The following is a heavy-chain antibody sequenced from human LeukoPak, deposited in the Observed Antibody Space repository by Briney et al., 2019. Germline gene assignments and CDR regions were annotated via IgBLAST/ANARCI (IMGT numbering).Heavy chain of an antibody. CDR2: IKQDGSEK. V-gene: IGHV3-7*01. CDR1: GFTFSSDW. D-gene: IGHD3-22*01. Sequence: GGSLRLSCAASGFTFSSDWMNWVRQAPGKGLEWVANIKQDGSEKYYADSVKGRFTISRDNSKNTLYLQMNSLRAEDTAVYYCARWGGGYEVDYWGQGTLVTVSS. J-gene: IGHJ4*02. CDR3: ARWGGGYEVDY.